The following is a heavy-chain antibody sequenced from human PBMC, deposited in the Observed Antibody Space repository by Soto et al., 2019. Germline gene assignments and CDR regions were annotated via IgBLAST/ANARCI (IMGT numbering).Heavy chain of an antibody. J-gene: IGHJ6*02. D-gene: IGHD3-3*01. CDR3: AKDAPPDGPYYDFWSGSTPYYYYYGMDV. V-gene: IGHV3-30*18. CDR1: GFTFSSYG. CDR2: ISYDGSNK. Sequence: PGGSLRLSCAASGFTFSSYGMHWVRQAPGKGLEWVAVISYDGSNKYYADSVKGRFTISRDNSKNTLYLQMNSLRAEDTAVYYCAKDAPPDGPYYDFWSGSTPYYYYYGMDVWGQGTTVTVSS.